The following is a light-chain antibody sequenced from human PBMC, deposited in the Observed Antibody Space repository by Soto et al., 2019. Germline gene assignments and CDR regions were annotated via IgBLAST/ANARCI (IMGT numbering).Light chain of an antibody. CDR1: QSINNNY. Sequence: EILLTQSPGTLSLSPGERATLSCRASQSINNNYLAWYQQKRGQAPRLLIYGASSRAPGIPDGFSGSGSGTAFTFTISRLEPEDFAVYYCQQYGGSPRTFGQGTKVEIK. CDR3: QQYGGSPRT. CDR2: GAS. V-gene: IGKV3-20*01. J-gene: IGKJ1*01.